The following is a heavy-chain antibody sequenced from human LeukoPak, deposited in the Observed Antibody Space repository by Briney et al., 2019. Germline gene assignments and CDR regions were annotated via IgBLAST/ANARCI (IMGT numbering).Heavy chain of an antibody. CDR2: IYTSGST. CDR1: GGSISSVNDY. Sequence: PSQTLSLICTVSGGSISSVNDYWSWIRQPAGKGLEWIGRIYTSGSTNYNPSLKSRVTISVDTSKNQFSLKLSSVTAADTAVYYCARVGYYGVVRIFDYWGQGTLVTVSS. D-gene: IGHD3-10*01. J-gene: IGHJ4*02. CDR3: ARVGYYGVVRIFDY. V-gene: IGHV4-61*02.